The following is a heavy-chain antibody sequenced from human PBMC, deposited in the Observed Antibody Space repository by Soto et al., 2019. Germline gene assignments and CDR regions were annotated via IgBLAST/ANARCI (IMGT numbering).Heavy chain of an antibody. Sequence: PSETLSLTCTVSGGSISSSSYYWGWIRQPPGKGLEWIGSIYYSGSTYYNPSLKSRVTISVDTSKNQFSLKLSSVTAADTAVYYCARHNVLGYGEGVNYYDYWGQGTLVTVSS. J-gene: IGHJ4*02. V-gene: IGHV4-39*01. CDR2: IYYSGST. CDR3: ARHNVLGYGEGVNYYDY. D-gene: IGHD4-17*01. CDR1: GGSISSSSYY.